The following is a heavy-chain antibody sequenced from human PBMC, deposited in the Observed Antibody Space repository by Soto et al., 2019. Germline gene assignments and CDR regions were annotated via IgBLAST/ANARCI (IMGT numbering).Heavy chain of an antibody. CDR1: GFTFSNAW. J-gene: IGHJ4*02. D-gene: IGHD3-22*01. CDR3: TTDWLQYYYDSSGYYSTPSRDY. V-gene: IGHV3-15*07. Sequence: EVQLVESGGGLVKPGGSLRLSCAASGFTFSNAWMNWVRQAPGKGLEWVGRIKSKTDGGTTDYAAPVKGRFTISRDDSKNXXYXQXXSLKTEDTAVYYCTTDWLQYYYDSSGYYSTPSRDYWGQGTLVTVSS. CDR2: IKSKTDGGTT.